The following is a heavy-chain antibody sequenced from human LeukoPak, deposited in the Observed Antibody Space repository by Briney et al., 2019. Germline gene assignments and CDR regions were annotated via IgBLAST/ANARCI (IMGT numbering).Heavy chain of an antibody. D-gene: IGHD2-15*01. Sequence: GGSLRLSCAASGFTFSGYGMSWVRQAPGKGLKRGSAISGSGGSTYYADSVKGRITISRDNSKNTLYLQMNSLRAEDTAVYYCAKGVGYCSGGSCQQFDYWGQGTLVTVSS. V-gene: IGHV3-23*01. CDR2: ISGSGGST. J-gene: IGHJ4*02. CDR1: GFTFSGYG. CDR3: AKGVGYCSGGSCQQFDY.